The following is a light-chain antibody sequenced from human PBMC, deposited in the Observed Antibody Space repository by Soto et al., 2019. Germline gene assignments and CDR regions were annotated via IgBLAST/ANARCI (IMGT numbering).Light chain of an antibody. J-gene: IGKJ3*01. CDR2: AES. CDR3: QQLNNYPFT. Sequence: DIQLTQSPSFLSASVGDRVTITCRASQGISSYLAWYQQKPGKAPNLLIYAESTLQSGVPSRFSGSGSGTEFTRTISSLQPDDFATYYCQQLNNYPFTFGPGTKVYI. CDR1: QGISSY. V-gene: IGKV1-9*01.